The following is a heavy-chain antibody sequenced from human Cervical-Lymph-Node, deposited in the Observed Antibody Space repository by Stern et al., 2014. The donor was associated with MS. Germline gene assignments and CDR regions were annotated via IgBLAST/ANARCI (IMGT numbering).Heavy chain of an antibody. CDR2: ISYDGNHK. V-gene: IGHV3-30*03. CDR3: ARDYEDTSMLFDH. J-gene: IGHJ4*02. Sequence: VQLEESGGAVVQPGRSLRLSCAASGFTFSSYGMHWVRQAPGKGLEWVTVISYDGNHKYYAASVKGRFTSSRDNSKNTLNLQMNSVTPDDTAIYYCARDYEDTSMLFDHWGQGTLVTVSS. D-gene: IGHD2-8*01. CDR1: GFTFSSYG.